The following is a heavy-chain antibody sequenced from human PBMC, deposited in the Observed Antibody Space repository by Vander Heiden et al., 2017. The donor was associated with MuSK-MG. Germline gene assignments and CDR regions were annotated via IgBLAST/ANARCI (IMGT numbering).Heavy chain of an antibody. V-gene: IGHV4-34*01. CDR1: GGSFSGYY. CDR3: ARRYSSSWYRNGFDP. Sequence: QVQLQQWGAGLLKPSETLFLTCAVYGGSFSGYYWSWIRQPPGKGLEWIGEINHSGSTNYNPSLKSRVTISVDTSKNQFSLKLSSVTAADTAVYYCARRYSSSWYRNGFDPWGQGTLVTVSS. D-gene: IGHD6-13*01. CDR2: INHSGST. J-gene: IGHJ5*02.